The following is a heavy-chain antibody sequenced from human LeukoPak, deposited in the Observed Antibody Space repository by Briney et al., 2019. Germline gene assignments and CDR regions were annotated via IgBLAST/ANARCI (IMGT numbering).Heavy chain of an antibody. Sequence: GGSLRLSWSVSGFIFSALAMTWDRQPAGKGLEWVSTILGRATATFYAGPVKGRFTASRDTHKHTAYRQMSGVRAEHPCVYYCAKSLFSTPPSSRWFYYIDLWGKGTTVTVSS. CDR1: GFIFSALA. CDR3: AKSLFSTPPSSRWFYYIDL. D-gene: IGHD3-9*01. V-gene: IGHV3-23*01. J-gene: IGHJ6*03. CDR2: ILGRATAT.